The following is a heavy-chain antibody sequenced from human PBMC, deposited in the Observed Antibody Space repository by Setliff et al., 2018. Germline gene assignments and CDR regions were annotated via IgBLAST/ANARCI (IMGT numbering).Heavy chain of an antibody. CDR3: VRGPGPSVVVAIPFDH. V-gene: IGHV1-18*01. D-gene: IGHD5-12*01. CDR1: GYAFITFG. J-gene: IGHJ4*02. Sequence: ASVKVSCKTPGYAFITFGMSWVRQAPGQGLEWMGWMSPVYGIANYARKFQGRVTLTADTSTTTAYLELTSLRYDDTAVYYCVRGPGPSVVVAIPFDHWGQGSLVTVSS. CDR2: MSPVYGIA.